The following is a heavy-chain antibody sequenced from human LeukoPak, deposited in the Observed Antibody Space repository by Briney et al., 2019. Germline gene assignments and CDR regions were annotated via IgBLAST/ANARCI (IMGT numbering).Heavy chain of an antibody. V-gene: IGHV3-30*18. CDR1: GFTFSSYG. CDR3: AKGGHGALSPPFDY. CDR2: ISYDGSNK. J-gene: IGHJ4*02. D-gene: IGHD4/OR15-4a*01. Sequence: GGSLRLSCAASGFTFSSYGMHWVRQAPGKGLEWVAVISYDGSNKYYADSVKGRFTISRDNSKNTLYLQMNSLRAEDTAVYYCAKGGHGALSPPFDYWGQGTLVTASS.